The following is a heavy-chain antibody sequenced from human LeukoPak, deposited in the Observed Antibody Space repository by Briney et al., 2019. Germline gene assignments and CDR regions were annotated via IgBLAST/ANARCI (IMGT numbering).Heavy chain of an antibody. Sequence: SETLSLTCTVSGGSISSNYWSWIRQPAGTGQEWIWRINTSGSTNYNPSLKSQVTMTVDSSKNQFSLKLSSVTAADTAVYYCASEERLGASSFQHWGQGNLVTVSS. V-gene: IGHV4-4*07. CDR1: GGSISSNY. CDR3: ASEERLGASSFQH. CDR2: INTSGST. J-gene: IGHJ1*01. D-gene: IGHD1-26*01.